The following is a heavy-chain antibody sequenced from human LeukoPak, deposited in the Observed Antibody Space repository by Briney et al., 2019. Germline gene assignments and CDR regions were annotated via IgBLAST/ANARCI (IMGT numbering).Heavy chain of an antibody. V-gene: IGHV3-11*03. J-gene: IGHJ4*02. CDR2: ISSRGSYT. Sequence: GGSLRLSCAASGFTFSDYYMSWIRQAPGKGLEWVSYISSRGSYTDYADSVKGRFTISRDNSKNTLYLQMNSLRAEDTAVYYCAKFGYSDWLSHFDYWGQGTLVTVSS. CDR1: GFTFSDYY. D-gene: IGHD3-9*01. CDR3: AKFGYSDWLSHFDY.